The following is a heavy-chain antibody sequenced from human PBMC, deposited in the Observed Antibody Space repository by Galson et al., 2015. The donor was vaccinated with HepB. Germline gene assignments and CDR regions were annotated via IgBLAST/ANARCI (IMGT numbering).Heavy chain of an antibody. CDR2: ISSSNSTI. J-gene: IGHJ2*01. Sequence: SLRLSCAASGFTFSTYSMNWVRQAPGKGLEWLSYISSSNSTIYYADSVRGRLTISRDNARNSLYLQMNSLRDEDPAVYYCARDLPYFYGYFDLWGRGTLVTVSS. CDR1: GFTFSTYS. V-gene: IGHV3-48*02. D-gene: IGHD3-10*01. CDR3: ARDLPYFYGYFDL.